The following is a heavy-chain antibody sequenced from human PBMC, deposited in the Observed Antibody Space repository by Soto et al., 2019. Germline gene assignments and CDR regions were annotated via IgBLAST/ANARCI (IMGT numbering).Heavy chain of an antibody. CDR2: ISAYNGNT. J-gene: IGHJ4*02. D-gene: IGHD4-17*01. V-gene: IGHV1-18*01. CDR3: ARELQNDYGDNSFDY. CDR1: GYTFTSYG. Sequence: ASVKVSCKASGYTFTSYGISWVRQAPGQGLEWMGWISAYNGNTNYAQKLKGRVTMTTDTSTSTAYMELRSLRSDDTAVYYCARELQNDYGDNSFDYWGQGTLVTVSS.